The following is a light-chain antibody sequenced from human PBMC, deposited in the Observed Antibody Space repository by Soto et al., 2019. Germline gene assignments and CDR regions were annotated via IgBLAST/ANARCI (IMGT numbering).Light chain of an antibody. Sequence: DIQMTQSPSSLSASVGDRVTITCRASQGISNYLACYQQKPGKVPKLLIYAASTLQSGVPSRFSGSASGTDFTLTISSLQHEDVATFYCQKYTSAPPCTFGHGTKVQIK. CDR1: QGISNY. CDR3: QKYTSAPPCT. V-gene: IGKV1-27*01. CDR2: AAS. J-gene: IGKJ1*01.